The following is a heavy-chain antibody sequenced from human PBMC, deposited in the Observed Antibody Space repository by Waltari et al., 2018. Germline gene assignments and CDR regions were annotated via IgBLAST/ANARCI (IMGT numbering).Heavy chain of an antibody. J-gene: IGHJ6*02. CDR2: IYYSGST. Sequence: QVQLQESAPGLVKPSEPLSLTCTVSGGSISSYYWSWIRPPPGKGLEWIGYIYYSGSTNYNPSLKSRVTISVDTPKNQFSLKLSSVTAADMAVYYCARGTTIFGVVNYGMDVWGQGTTVTVSS. CDR1: GGSISSYY. V-gene: IGHV4-59*01. CDR3: ARGTTIFGVVNYGMDV. D-gene: IGHD3-3*01.